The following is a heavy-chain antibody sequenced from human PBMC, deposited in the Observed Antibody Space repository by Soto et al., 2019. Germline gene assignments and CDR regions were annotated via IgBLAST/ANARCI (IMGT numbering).Heavy chain of an antibody. Sequence: EVQLVESGGGLVKPGGSLRLSCAASGFTFSSYSMNWVRQAPGKGLEWVSSISSSSSYIYYADLVRGTFIISRDNAKNSLYLQMTSMRAEDTAVYYCARDTSHESTVTTRFDYWGQGTLVTVSS. V-gene: IGHV3-21*01. J-gene: IGHJ4*02. CDR3: ARDTSHESTVTTRFDY. D-gene: IGHD4-17*01. CDR1: GFTFSSYS. CDR2: ISSSSSYI.